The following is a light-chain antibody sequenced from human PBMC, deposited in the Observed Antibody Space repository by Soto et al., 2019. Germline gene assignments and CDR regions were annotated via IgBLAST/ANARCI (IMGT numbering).Light chain of an antibody. CDR2: GAF. CDR3: QQYGSSPPIT. CDR1: QSVRSN. Sequence: EIVMTQSPVTLSVSPGERATLSCRASQSVRSNLAWYQQKPGQAPSLLIYGAFTRATGIPTRFSGSGSGTDFTLTISRLEPEDFAVYYCQQYGSSPPITFGQGTRLEIK. J-gene: IGKJ5*01. V-gene: IGKV3-20*01.